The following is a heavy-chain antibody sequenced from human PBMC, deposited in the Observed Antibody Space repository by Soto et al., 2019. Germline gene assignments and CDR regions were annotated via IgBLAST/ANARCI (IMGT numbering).Heavy chain of an antibody. CDR2: IYWNDDK. J-gene: IGHJ5*02. V-gene: IGHV2-5*01. D-gene: IGHD5-12*01. Sequence: QITLKESGPTLVKPTQTLTLTCTFSGFSLSTDGVGVGWIRQPPGKAPEWLALIYWNDDKRFSPSLKTRINITKDTSKNQVVLTMTNMDPVDTATYYCAQLSGYDAGGWFDPWGQGTLVTVSS. CDR1: GFSLSTDGVG. CDR3: AQLSGYDAGGWFDP.